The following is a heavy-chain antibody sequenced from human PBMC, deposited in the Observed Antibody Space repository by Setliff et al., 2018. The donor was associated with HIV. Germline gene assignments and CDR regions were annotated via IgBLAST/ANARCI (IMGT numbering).Heavy chain of an antibody. J-gene: IGHJ4*02. D-gene: IGHD3-9*01. CDR2: ISSSGNT. CDR1: GGSISSTSYY. CDR3: AKTFGRYFDIFDN. V-gene: IGHV4-39*01. Sequence: PSETLSLTCTVSGGSISSTSYYWGWIRQPPGTGLEWIGSISSSGNTYYNPSLKSRVTTSVDTPKNQFSLKLNSVTAADTAVYYCAKTFGRYFDIFDNWGQGTLVTVSS.